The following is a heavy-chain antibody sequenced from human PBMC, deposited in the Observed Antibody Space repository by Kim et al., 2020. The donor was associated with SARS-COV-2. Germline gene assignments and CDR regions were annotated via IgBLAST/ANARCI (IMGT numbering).Heavy chain of an antibody. CDR1: GGSFSGYY. V-gene: IGHV4-34*01. J-gene: IGHJ4*02. Sequence: SETLSLTCAVYGGSFSGYYWSWIRQPPGKGLEWIGEINHSGSTNYNPSLKSRVTISVDTSMNQFSLKLSSVTAADTAVYYCARGVGLRYFDWLLIGNYFDYWGQGTLVTVSS. D-gene: IGHD3-9*01. CDR3: ARGVGLRYFDWLLIGNYFDY. CDR2: INHSGST.